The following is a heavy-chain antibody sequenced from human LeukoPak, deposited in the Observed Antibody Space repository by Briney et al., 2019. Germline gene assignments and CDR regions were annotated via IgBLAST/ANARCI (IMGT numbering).Heavy chain of an antibody. CDR3: ARVVVYDFWSGSSGTYYFDY. Sequence: MTSETLSLTCTVSGGSISSYYWSWIRQHPGKGLEWIGYIYYSGSTYYNPSLKSRVTISVDTSKNQFSLKLSSVTAADTAVYYCARVVVYDFWSGSSGTYYFDYWGQGTLVTVSS. D-gene: IGHD3-3*01. CDR2: IYYSGST. V-gene: IGHV4-59*06. J-gene: IGHJ4*02. CDR1: GGSISSYY.